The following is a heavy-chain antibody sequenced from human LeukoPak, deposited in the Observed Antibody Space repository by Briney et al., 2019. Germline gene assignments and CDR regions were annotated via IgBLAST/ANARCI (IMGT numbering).Heavy chain of an antibody. V-gene: IGHV3-9*01. J-gene: IGHJ4*02. CDR2: ISWNSGSI. CDR1: GFTFDDYA. Sequence: GGSLRLSCAASGFTFDDYAMHWVRQAPGKGLGWVSGISWNSGSIGYADSVKGRFTISRDNAKNPLDLQMNSLRAEDTALYYCAKDYYDSSGQRGGFDYWGQGTLVTVSS. CDR3: AKDYYDSSGQRGGFDY. D-gene: IGHD3-22*01.